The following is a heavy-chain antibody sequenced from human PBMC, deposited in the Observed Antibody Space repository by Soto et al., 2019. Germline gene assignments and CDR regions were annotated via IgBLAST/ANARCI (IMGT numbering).Heavy chain of an antibody. Sequence: QVQFVQSGAEVTEPGDSVKVSCRASGSIFTSNDITWVRQAPGQGLEWMGWIRVRNGDTHYAPKFRGRVTVTRDTSTSTAYMELRSLRSDDTAVYYCARESRTWVDGVIGPGDYWGQGTLVTVSS. CDR1: GSIFTSND. J-gene: IGHJ4*02. D-gene: IGHD3-10*01. CDR3: ARESRTWVDGVIGPGDY. V-gene: IGHV1-18*01. CDR2: IRVRNGDT.